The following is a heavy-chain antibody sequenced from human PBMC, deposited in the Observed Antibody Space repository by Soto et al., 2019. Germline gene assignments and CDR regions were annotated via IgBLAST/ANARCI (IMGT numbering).Heavy chain of an antibody. CDR3: ARVEEYCSSTSCYRDYYYYGMDV. D-gene: IGHD2-2*01. V-gene: IGHV1-69*13. CDR2: IIPIFGTA. CDR1: GGTFSSYA. J-gene: IGHJ6*02. Sequence: SVKVSCKASGGTFSSYAISWVRQAPGQGLEWMGGIIPIFGTANYAQKFQGRVTITADESTSTAYMELSSLRSEDTAVYYCARVEEYCSSTSCYRDYYYYGMDVWGQGTTVTVS.